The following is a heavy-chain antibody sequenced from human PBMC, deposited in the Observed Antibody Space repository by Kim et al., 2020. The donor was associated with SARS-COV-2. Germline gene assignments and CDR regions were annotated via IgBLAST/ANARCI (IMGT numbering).Heavy chain of an antibody. J-gene: IGHJ5*02. V-gene: IGHV5-51*01. CDR1: GYSFTSYW. CDR3: ARQGCSSTSCMGWFDP. Sequence: GESLKISCKGSGYSFTSYWIGWVRQMPGKGLEWMGIIYPGDSDTRYSPSFQGQVTISADKSISTAYLQWSSLKASDTAMYYCARQGCSSTSCMGWFDPWGQGTLVTVSS. CDR2: IYPGDSDT. D-gene: IGHD2-2*01.